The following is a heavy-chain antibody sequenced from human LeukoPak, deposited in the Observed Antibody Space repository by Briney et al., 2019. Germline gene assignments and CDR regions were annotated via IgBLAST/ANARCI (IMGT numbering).Heavy chain of an antibody. CDR1: GFTFSSYA. Sequence: GGSLRLSCAASGFTFSSYAMSWVRQAPGKGLEWVSAISGSGGSTYYADSVKGRFTISRDNSENTLYLQMNSLRAEDTAVYYCAKVGGIVVVPAAMFYFDYWGQGTLVTVSS. CDR3: AKVGGIVVVPAAMFYFDY. CDR2: ISGSGGST. D-gene: IGHD2-2*01. J-gene: IGHJ4*02. V-gene: IGHV3-23*01.